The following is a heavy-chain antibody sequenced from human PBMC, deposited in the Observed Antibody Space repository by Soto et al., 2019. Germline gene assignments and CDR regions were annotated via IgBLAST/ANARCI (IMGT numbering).Heavy chain of an antibody. V-gene: IGHV1-69*01. CDR1: GGTFNNYA. CDR3: ASVGVDVVATSAFDY. D-gene: IGHD5-12*01. CDR2: IIPIIGTA. J-gene: IGHJ4*02. Sequence: QVQLVQSGAEVKKPGSSVKVSCKASGGTFNNYAISWVRQAPGQGLEWMGGIIPIIGTADYAHKFQGRLAISADESTGTTSTELSSLRSEHTALYYCASVGVDVVATSAFDYWGQGTLVTVSS.